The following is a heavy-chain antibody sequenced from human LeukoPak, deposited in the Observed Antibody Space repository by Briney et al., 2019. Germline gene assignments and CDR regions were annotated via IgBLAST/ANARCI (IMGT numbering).Heavy chain of an antibody. CDR1: GGSISSYY. D-gene: IGHD3-9*01. Sequence: PAETLYFTCTVSGGSISSYYWSWIRQAPGKGLEWIGYIYHTGDTNCNPSLKSRVTISIDTAKNQFSLKLTSVTAADTAIYYCASYFFDQSKALDIWGQGTMVTVSA. V-gene: IGHV4-59*01. J-gene: IGHJ3*02. CDR3: ASYFFDQSKALDI. CDR2: IYHTGDT.